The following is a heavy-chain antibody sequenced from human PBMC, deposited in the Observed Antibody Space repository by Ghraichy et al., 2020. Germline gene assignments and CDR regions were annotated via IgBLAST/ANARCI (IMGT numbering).Heavy chain of an antibody. D-gene: IGHD3-22*01. CDR3: ARSTYDNSDVFDY. CDR2: IYYSGNT. J-gene: IGHJ4*02. CDR1: GGSISSGTYY. V-gene: IGHV4-39*01. Sequence: ETLSLTCTVSGGSISSGTYYWGWIRQPPGKGLQWIGSIYYSGNTYYNPSLKSRVTISVDTSGNQFSLKLSSVTAADTAVYYCARSTYDNSDVFDYWGQGTLVTVSS.